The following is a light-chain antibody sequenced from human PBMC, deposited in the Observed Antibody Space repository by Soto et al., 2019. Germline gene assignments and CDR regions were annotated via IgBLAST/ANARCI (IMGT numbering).Light chain of an antibody. J-gene: IGKJ1*01. Sequence: EIVRSQSPSALCVWPVARATLSCRASQTISTNLAWYQHKPGQPPSLLIYGAATRATGVPARFSGSWSGTLFTLTIASLQSEDFAVYYCQQYNTWTWTFGQGTKVDIK. CDR2: GAA. CDR1: QTISTN. V-gene: IGKV3-15*01. CDR3: QQYNTWTWT.